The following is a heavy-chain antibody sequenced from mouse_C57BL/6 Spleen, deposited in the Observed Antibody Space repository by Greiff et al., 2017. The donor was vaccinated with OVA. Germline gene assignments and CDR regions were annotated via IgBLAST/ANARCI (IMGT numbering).Heavy chain of an antibody. CDR3: ARCLPGWYFDV. V-gene: IGHV1-64*01. CDR2: IHPNSGST. CDR1: GYTFTSYW. Sequence: QVQLQQPGAELVKPGASVKLSCKASGYTFTSYWMHWVKQRPGQGLEWIGMIHPNSGSTNYNEKFKSKATLTVDKSSSTAYMQLSSLTSEYSAVYCCARCLPGWYFDVWGTGTTVTVSS. J-gene: IGHJ1*03. D-gene: IGHD2-10*01.